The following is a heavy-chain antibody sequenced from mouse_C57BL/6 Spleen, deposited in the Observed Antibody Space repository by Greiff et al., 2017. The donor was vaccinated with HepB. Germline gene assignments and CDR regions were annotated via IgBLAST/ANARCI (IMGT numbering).Heavy chain of an antibody. CDR1: GYTFTSYW. CDR3: ARPYYYGSSYGPYAMDY. V-gene: IGHV1-64*01. D-gene: IGHD1-1*01. CDR2: IHPNSGST. Sequence: QVQLKESGAELVKPGASVKLSCKASGYTFTSYWMHWVKQRPGQGLEWIGMIHPNSGSTNYNEKFKSKATLTVDKSSSTAYMQLSSLTSEDSAVYYCARPYYYGSSYGPYAMDYWGQGTSVTVSS. J-gene: IGHJ4*01.